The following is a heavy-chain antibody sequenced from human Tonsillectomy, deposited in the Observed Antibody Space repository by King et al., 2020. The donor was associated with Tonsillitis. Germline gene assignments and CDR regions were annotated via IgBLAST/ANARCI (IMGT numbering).Heavy chain of an antibody. CDR3: AKDTGYDSSGYLDY. CDR2: ISWNSGSI. CDR1: GFTFDDYA. Sequence: VQLVESGGGLVQPGRSLRLSCAASGFTFDDYAMHWVRQAPGKGLEWVSGISWNSGSIGYAESVKGRFTISRDNAKNSLYLQMNSLRAEDTALYYCAKDTGYDSSGYLDYWGQGTLVTVSS. V-gene: IGHV3-9*01. D-gene: IGHD3-22*01. J-gene: IGHJ4*02.